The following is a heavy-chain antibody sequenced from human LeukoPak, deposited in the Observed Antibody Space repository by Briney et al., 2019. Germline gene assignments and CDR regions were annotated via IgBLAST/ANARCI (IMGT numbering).Heavy chain of an antibody. Sequence: SETLSLTCAVSGASISGSGYYLGWIRRPPGKGLEWIGNIYYTGSTYYNASLQSRVTISIDMSKNQFSLRLRSVTAADTAMYYCVKSGGYGLIDYWSQGTLVTVSS. CDR2: IYYTGST. J-gene: IGHJ4*02. CDR3: VKSGGYGLIDY. V-gene: IGHV4-39*01. CDR1: GASISGSGYY. D-gene: IGHD6-19*01.